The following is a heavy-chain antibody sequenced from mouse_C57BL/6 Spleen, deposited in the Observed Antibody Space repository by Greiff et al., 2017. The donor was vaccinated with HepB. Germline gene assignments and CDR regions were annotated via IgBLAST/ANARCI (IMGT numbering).Heavy chain of an antibody. CDR3: TRGSLLRGFDY. J-gene: IGHJ2*01. CDR1: GFTFSSYA. CDR2: ISSGGDYI. D-gene: IGHD1-1*01. Sequence: EVKLVESGAGLVKPGGSLKLSCAASGFTFSSYAMYWVRQTPEKRLEWVAYISSGGDYIYYADTVKGRFTISSDNARNTLYLQMSSLKSEDTAMYYCTRGSLLRGFDYWGQGTTVTVSS. V-gene: IGHV5-9-1*02.